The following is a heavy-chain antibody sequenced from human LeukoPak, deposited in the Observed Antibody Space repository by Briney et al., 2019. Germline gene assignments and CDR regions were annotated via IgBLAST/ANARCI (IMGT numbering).Heavy chain of an antibody. CDR1: GGSFSGYY. J-gene: IGHJ6*02. V-gene: IGHV4-34*01. D-gene: IGHD6-13*01. CDR3: ARVAPETGTTYSSSWYGMDV. CDR2: INHSGST. Sequence: SETLSLTCAVYGGSFSGYYWSWIRQPPGKGLEWIGEINHSGSTNYNPSLKSRVTISVDTSKNQFSLKLSSVTAADTAVYYCARVAPETGTTYSSSWYGMDVWGQGTTVTVSS.